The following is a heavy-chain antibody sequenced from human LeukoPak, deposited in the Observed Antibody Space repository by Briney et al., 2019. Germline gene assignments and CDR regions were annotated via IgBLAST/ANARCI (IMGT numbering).Heavy chain of an antibody. D-gene: IGHD2-15*01. Sequence: SETLSLTCTVSGGSISTYYWSWIRQPAGKGLEWIGRIYTSGNTNYNPSLKSRVTISVDTSKNQFSLKLSSVTAADTAVYYCARAPIVVVATGWFDPWGQGTLVTVSS. J-gene: IGHJ5*02. CDR2: IYTSGNT. CDR1: GGSISTYY. V-gene: IGHV4-4*07. CDR3: ARAPIVVVATGWFDP.